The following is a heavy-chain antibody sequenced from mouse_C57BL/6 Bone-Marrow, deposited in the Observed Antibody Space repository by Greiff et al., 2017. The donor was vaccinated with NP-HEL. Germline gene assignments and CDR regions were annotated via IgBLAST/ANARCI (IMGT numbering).Heavy chain of an antibody. V-gene: IGHV1-4*01. Sequence: VQLQQSGAELVRPGASVKMSCKASGYTFTSYTMHWVKQRPGQGLEWIGYINPSSGYTNYNQKFKGKATLTVDKSSSTAYMQLSSLTSEDSAVYYGARDYYGSGYPDYWGQGTTLTVSS. J-gene: IGHJ2*01. D-gene: IGHD1-1*01. CDR1: GYTFTSYT. CDR3: ARDYYGSGYPDY. CDR2: INPSSGYT.